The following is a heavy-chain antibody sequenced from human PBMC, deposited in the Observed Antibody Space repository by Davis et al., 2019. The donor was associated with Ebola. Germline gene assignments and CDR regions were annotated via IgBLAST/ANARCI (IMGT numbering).Heavy chain of an antibody. D-gene: IGHD3-22*01. CDR3: ARDVRLYDSSGYSYFDY. J-gene: IGHJ4*02. V-gene: IGHV4-61*01. CDR1: GGSVSSGSYY. Sequence: PSETLSLTCTVSGGSVSSGSYYWSWIRQPPGKGLEWIGYIYYSGSTNYNPSLKSRVTISVDTSKNQFSLKLSSVTAADTAVYYCARDVRLYDSSGYSYFDYWGQGTLVTVSS. CDR2: IYYSGST.